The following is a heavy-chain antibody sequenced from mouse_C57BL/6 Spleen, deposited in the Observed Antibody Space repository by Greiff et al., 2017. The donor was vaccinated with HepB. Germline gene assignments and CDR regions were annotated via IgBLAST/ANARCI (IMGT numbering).Heavy chain of an antibody. V-gene: IGHV5-17*01. CDR2: ISSGSSTI. D-gene: IGHD4-1*01. CDR3: ERFTNWDAMDY. CDR1: GFTFSDYG. J-gene: IGHJ4*01. Sequence: EVQLQESGGGLVKPGGSLKLSCAASGFTFSDYGMHWVRQAPEKGLEWVAYISSGSSTIYYADTVKGRFTISRDNAKNTLCLQMTSLRSEDTAMYYCERFTNWDAMDYWGQGTSVTVSS.